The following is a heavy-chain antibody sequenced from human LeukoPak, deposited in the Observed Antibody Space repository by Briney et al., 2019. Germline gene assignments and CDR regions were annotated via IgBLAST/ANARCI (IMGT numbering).Heavy chain of an antibody. CDR2: IYYSGST. CDR1: GGSISSSSDY. J-gene: IGHJ3*02. D-gene: IGHD3-9*01. Sequence: PSETLSLTCTVSGGSISSSSDYWGWIRQSPGKGLEWIGYIYYSGSTNYNPSLKSRVTISVDTSKNQFSLKLSSVTAADTAVYYCAGSGFDSVGAFDIWGQGIMVTVSS. V-gene: IGHV4-61*05. CDR3: AGSGFDSVGAFDI.